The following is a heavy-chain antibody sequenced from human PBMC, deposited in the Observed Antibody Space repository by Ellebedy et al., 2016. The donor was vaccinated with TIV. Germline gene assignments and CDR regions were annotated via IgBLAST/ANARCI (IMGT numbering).Heavy chain of an antibody. CDR3: ARRKREGDYDYFGFDH. J-gene: IGHJ4*02. CDR1: GFTFSGYW. CDR2: INGDGSST. D-gene: IGHD5-12*01. Sequence: GESLKISCAASGFTFSGYWMHWVRQVPGKGLVWVSRINGDGSSTAYADSVKGRFTISRDNAKNTLYLQMNSLRVEDTAVYFCARRKREGDYDYFGFDHWGQGTLVTVSS. V-gene: IGHV3-74*01.